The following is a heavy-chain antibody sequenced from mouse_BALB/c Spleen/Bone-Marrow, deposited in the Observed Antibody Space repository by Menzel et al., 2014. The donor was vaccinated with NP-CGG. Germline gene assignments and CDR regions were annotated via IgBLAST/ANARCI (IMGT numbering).Heavy chain of an antibody. Sequence: VQLKESGAELVKPGASVKLSCTASGFNIKDTYMHWVKQRPEQGLEWIGRIDPANGNTKYDPKFQGKATITADTSSNTAYLLLSSLTSEDTAVYYCAYGSSYDYFDYWGQGTTLTVSS. CDR3: AYGSSYDYFDY. D-gene: IGHD1-1*01. CDR2: IDPANGNT. CDR1: GFNIKDTY. J-gene: IGHJ2*01. V-gene: IGHV14-3*02.